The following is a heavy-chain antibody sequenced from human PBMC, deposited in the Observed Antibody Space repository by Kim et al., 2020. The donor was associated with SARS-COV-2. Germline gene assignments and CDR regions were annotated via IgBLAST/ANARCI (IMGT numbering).Heavy chain of an antibody. V-gene: IGHV3-74*01. Sequence: GGSLRHSCEASGFSFSDSWLHWVRQAPGKGLVWVSRIRGDGGSITYVDSVKGRFTISRDNTKNTLYLQMNSLRAEDTAVYYCARGWSPGYWGQGTLVTVSS. D-gene: IGHD3-3*01. J-gene: IGHJ4*02. CDR3: ARGWSPGY. CDR2: IRGDGGSI. CDR1: GFSFSDSW.